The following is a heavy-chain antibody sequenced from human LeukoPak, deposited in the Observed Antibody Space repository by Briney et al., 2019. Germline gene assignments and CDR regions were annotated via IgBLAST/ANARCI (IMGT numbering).Heavy chain of an antibody. CDR3: ARPAYCGNDCLAV. CDR1: GYSFTSYW. CDR2: ISPADSDT. V-gene: IGHV5-51*01. D-gene: IGHD2-21*02. J-gene: IGHJ4*02. Sequence: GESLKISCMGSGYSFTSYWIAWVRQMPGKGLEWMGFISPADSDTRYSPSFQGQVTISADKSINTAYLQWSSLRASDTAMYYCARPAYCGNDCLAVWGQGTLVTVSS.